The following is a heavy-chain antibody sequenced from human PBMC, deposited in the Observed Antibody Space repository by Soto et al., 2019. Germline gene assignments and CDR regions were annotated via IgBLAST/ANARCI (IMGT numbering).Heavy chain of an antibody. V-gene: IGHV1-69-2*01. D-gene: IGHD1-26*01. Sequence: EVQLVQSGAEVKKPGATVKISCKVSGYTLIDYFVHWVQQAPGKGLEWMGLVDPEDGETIYAEKFQGSVTITAETSTDTAYMELSSLRSEDTAVYYCGTVGRLGSTGASTHGMDVWGQGTTVTVSS. CDR3: GTVGRLGSTGASTHGMDV. CDR2: VDPEDGET. CDR1: GYTLIDYF. J-gene: IGHJ6*02.